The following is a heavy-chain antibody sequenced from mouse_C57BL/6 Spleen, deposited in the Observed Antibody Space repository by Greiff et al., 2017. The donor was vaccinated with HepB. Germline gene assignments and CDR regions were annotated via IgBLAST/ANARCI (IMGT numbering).Heavy chain of an antibody. Sequence: VQLQQSGPELVKPGASVKISCKASGYTFTDYYMNWVKQSHGKSLEWIGDINPNNGGTSYNQKFKGKATLTVDKSSSTAYMELRSLTSEDSAVYYCARSRCLLRNWYFDVWGTGTTVTVSS. J-gene: IGHJ1*03. V-gene: IGHV1-26*01. CDR2: INPNNGGT. CDR3: ARSRCLLRNWYFDV. D-gene: IGHD1-1*01. CDR1: GYTFTDYY.